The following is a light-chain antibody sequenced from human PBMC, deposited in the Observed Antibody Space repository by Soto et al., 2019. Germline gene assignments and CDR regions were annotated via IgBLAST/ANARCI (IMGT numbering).Light chain of an antibody. V-gene: IGLV2-8*01. CDR3: SSSGGV. Sequence: QSVLTQPPSASGSPGQSVTISCTGTSSDVGGYNYVPWYQQHPGKAPKLMIYEVSKRPSGVPDRFSGSKSGNTASLTVSGLQAEDEADYYCSSSGGVFGGGTKLTVL. CDR2: EVS. J-gene: IGLJ3*02. CDR1: SSDVGGYNY.